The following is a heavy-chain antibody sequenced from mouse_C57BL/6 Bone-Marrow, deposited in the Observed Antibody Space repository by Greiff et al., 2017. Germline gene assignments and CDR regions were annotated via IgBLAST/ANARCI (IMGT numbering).Heavy chain of an antibody. Sequence: EVQLQQSGPGLVKPSQSLSLTCSVTGYSITSGYYWNWIRQFPGNKLEWMGYISYDGSNNYNPSLKNRISITRDTSKNQFFLKLNSVTTEDTATYYCAREGDGYTWFAYWGQGTLVTVSA. CDR2: ISYDGSN. J-gene: IGHJ3*01. D-gene: IGHD2-3*01. CDR1: GYSITSGYY. CDR3: AREGDGYTWFAY. V-gene: IGHV3-6*01.